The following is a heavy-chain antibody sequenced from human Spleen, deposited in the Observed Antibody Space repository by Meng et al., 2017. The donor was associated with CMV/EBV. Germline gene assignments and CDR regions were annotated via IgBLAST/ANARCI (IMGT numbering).Heavy chain of an antibody. CDR1: GFTFSSYA. D-gene: IGHD6-19*01. V-gene: IGHV3-30-3*01. J-gene: IGHJ4*02. CDR3: ARDDDIAVAGIDY. CDR2: ISYDGSNK. Sequence: GESLKISCAASGFTFSSYAMHWVRQAPGKGLEWVAVISYDGSNKYYADSVKGRFTISRDNSKNTLYLQMNGLRAEDTAVYYCARDDDIAVAGIDYWGQGTLVTVSS.